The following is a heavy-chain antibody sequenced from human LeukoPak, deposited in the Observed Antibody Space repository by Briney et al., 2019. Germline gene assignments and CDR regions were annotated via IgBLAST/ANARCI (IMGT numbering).Heavy chain of an antibody. CDR1: GYTFTSYA. D-gene: IGHD3-22*01. J-gene: IGHJ4*02. Sequence: AASVKVSCKASGYTFTSYAMHWVRQAPGQRLEWMGWINAGNGNTKYSQKFQGRVTITRDTSASTAYMELSSLRSEDTAVYYCARAIHLSSGNDYWGQGTLVTVSS. V-gene: IGHV1-3*01. CDR3: ARAIHLSSGNDY. CDR2: INAGNGNT.